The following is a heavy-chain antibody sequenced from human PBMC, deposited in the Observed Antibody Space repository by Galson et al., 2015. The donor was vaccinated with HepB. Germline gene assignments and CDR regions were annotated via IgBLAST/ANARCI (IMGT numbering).Heavy chain of an antibody. CDR3: ARDRELLWFGELSNHDAFDI. CDR2: FDPEDGET. CDR1: GYTLTELS. V-gene: IGHV1-24*01. J-gene: IGHJ3*02. D-gene: IGHD3-10*01. Sequence: SVKVSCKVSGYTLTELSMHWVRQAPGKGLEWMGGFDPEDGETIYAQKFQGRVTMTRDTSTSTVYMELSSLRSEDTAVYYCARDRELLWFGELSNHDAFDIWGQGTMVTVSS.